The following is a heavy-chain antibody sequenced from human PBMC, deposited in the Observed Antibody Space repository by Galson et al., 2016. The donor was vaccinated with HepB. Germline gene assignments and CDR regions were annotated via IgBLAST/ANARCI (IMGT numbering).Heavy chain of an antibody. D-gene: IGHD2-15*01. J-gene: IGHJ4*02. CDR3: ARGHLVVPFSFYFDY. CDR2: TYHTSNWYS. CDR1: GDSVSSQSAA. Sequence: CAIPGDSVSSQSAAWNWIRHSPSRGLEWLGRTYHTSNWYSDYAVSVKSRITINPDTSKNQFSLQLNSVTPEDTAVYYCARGHLVVPFSFYFDYWGQGSLVTVSS. V-gene: IGHV6-1*01.